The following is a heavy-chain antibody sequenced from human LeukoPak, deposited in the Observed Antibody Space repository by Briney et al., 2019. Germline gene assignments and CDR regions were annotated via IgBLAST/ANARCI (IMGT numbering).Heavy chain of an antibody. V-gene: IGHV3-74*01. CDR2: ISYDGSSA. CDR3: ARRRTIGDYDY. D-gene: IGHD3-16*01. Sequence: GVLGLSWGASGFTFSYYLIHLGRQAPGKGLIWAARISYDGSSADHADSVKGRFTISRDNAKNTLYLQMNSLRVEDTGVYYCARRRTIGDYDYWGQGTLVTVSS. CDR1: GFTFSYYL. J-gene: IGHJ4*02.